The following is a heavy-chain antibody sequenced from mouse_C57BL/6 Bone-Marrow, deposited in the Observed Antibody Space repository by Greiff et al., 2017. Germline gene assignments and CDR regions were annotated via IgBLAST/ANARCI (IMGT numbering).Heavy chain of an antibody. CDR1: GYSITSGYY. D-gene: IGHD1-1*01. V-gene: IGHV3-6*01. J-gene: IGHJ4*01. CDR2: ISYDGSN. Sequence: DVKLQESGPGLVKPSQSLSLTCSVTGYSITSGYYWNWIRQFPGNKLEWMGYISYDGSNNYNPSLKNRISITRDTSKNQFFLKLNSVTTEDTATYYCARERYYSSYAMDYWGQGTSVTVSS. CDR3: ARERYYSSYAMDY.